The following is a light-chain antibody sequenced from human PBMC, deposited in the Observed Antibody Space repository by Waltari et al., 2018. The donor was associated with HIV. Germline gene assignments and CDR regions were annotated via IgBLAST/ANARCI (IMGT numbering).Light chain of an antibody. CDR1: DIGRKS. Sequence: YVLTQPPSVSEAPGKTARITCGGRDIGRKSGHRYQQNPGQAPVQVIYYDNDRPSGIPVRFSGSNSGNTATLTISRVEAGDEADYFCQVWDSETDHWVFGGGTKLTVL. CDR2: YDN. CDR3: QVWDSETDHWV. J-gene: IGLJ3*02. V-gene: IGLV3-21*04.